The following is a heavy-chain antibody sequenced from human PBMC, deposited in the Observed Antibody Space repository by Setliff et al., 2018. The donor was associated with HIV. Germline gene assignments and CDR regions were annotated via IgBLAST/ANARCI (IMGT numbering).Heavy chain of an antibody. CDR2: ISGSGGST. Sequence: GGSLRLSCAASGFTFSSYAMSWVRQAPGKGLEWVSAISGSGGSTYYADSVKGRFTISRDNSKNTLYLQMNSLRAEDTAVYYCAKESGQTTVVTPGLFAFDIWGQGTMVTVSS. D-gene: IGHD4-17*01. J-gene: IGHJ3*02. CDR3: AKESGQTTVVTPGLFAFDI. CDR1: GFTFSSYA. V-gene: IGHV3-23*01.